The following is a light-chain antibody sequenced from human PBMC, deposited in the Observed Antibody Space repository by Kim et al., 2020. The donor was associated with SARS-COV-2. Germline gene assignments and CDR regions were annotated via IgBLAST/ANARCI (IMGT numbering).Light chain of an antibody. V-gene: IGLV7-46*01. Sequence: QAVVTQEPSLTVSPGGTVTLTCGSSTGAVTSGHYPYWFQQKPGQAPRTLIYETSNNHSWTPARFSGSLLGGKAALTLSGAQPEDEAEYYCLLSYSGTHVVFGGGTQLTVL. CDR2: ETS. CDR3: LLSYSGTHVV. J-gene: IGLJ2*01. CDR1: TGAVTSGHY.